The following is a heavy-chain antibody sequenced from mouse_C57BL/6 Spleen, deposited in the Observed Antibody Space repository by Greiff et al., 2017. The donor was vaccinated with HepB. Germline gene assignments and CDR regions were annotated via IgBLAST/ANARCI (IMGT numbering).Heavy chain of an antibody. CDR2: IHPNSGST. J-gene: IGHJ4*01. V-gene: IGHV1-64*01. Sequence: VQLQQPGAELVKPGASVKLSCKASGYTFTSYWMHWVKQRPGQGLEWIGMIHPNSGSTNYNEKFKSKATLTVDKSSSTAYMQLSSLTSEDSAVYYCARAAGYYNAMDYWGQGTSVTVSS. D-gene: IGHD2-2*01. CDR3: ARAAGYYNAMDY. CDR1: GYTFTSYW.